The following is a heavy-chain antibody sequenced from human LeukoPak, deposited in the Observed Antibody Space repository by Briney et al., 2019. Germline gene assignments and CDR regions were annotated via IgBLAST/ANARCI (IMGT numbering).Heavy chain of an antibody. CDR1: GDSITGYY. D-gene: IGHD3-9*01. V-gene: IGHV4-39*01. CDR2: IYYSGST. J-gene: IGHJ3*02. CDR3: ARSHSVILTGYHDAFDI. Sequence: PSETLSLTCSVSGDSITGYYWGWIRQPPGKGLEWIGSIYYSGSTYYNPSLKSRVTISVDTSKNQFSLKLSSVTAADTAVYYCARSHSVILTGYHDAFDIWGQGTMVTVSS.